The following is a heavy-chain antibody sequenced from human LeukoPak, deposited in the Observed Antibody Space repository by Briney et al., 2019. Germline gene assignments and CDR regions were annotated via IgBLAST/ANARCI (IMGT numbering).Heavy chain of an antibody. V-gene: IGHV3-23*01. Sequence: GGSLRLSCAASGFTSSSYAMSWVRQAPGKGLEWVSAISGSGGSTYYADSVKGRFTISRDNSKNTLYLQMNSLRAEDAAVYYCAKAPYDYVWGSYRLTVGMDVWGQGTTVTVSS. CDR1: GFTSSSYA. CDR2: ISGSGGST. J-gene: IGHJ6*02. CDR3: AKAPYDYVWGSYRLTVGMDV. D-gene: IGHD3-16*02.